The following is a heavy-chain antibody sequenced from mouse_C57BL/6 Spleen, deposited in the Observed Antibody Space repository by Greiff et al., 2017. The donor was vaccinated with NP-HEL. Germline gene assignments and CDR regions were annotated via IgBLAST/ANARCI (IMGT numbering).Heavy chain of an antibody. CDR1: GFSLTSYG. CDR3: AKNPLYYYGSSYWYFDV. CDR2: IWRGGST. D-gene: IGHD1-1*01. Sequence: QVQLQQSGPGLVQPSQSLSITCTVSGFSLTSYGVHWVRQSPGKGLEWLGVIWRGGSTDYNAAFMSRLSITKDNSKSQVFYKMNSLQADDTAIYYYAKNPLYYYGSSYWYFDVWGTGTTVTVSS. V-gene: IGHV2-5*01. J-gene: IGHJ1*03.